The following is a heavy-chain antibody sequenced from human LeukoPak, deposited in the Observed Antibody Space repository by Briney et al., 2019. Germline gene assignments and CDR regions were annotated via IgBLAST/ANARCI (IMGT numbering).Heavy chain of an antibody. CDR2: IYDSGST. V-gene: IGHV4-39*01. CDR3: QSRFLEWLLDY. J-gene: IGHJ4*02. CDR1: GGSISSSSYY. D-gene: IGHD3-3*01. Sequence: SETLSLTCTVSGGSISSSSYYRGWIRQPPGKGLEWIGSIYDSGSTYYNPSLKSRVTISVDTSKNQFSLKLNSVTAADTAMYYCQSRFLEWLLDYWGQGTLVTVSS.